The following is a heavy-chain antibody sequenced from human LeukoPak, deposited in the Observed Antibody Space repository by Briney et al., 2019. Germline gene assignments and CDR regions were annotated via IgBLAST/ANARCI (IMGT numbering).Heavy chain of an antibody. V-gene: IGHV3-23*01. CDR3: ARGARKGDDYGGYFDY. CDR2: ISAGGSRT. Sequence: GGSLRLSCEASGFAFGNYAMAWVRQSPGKGLEWVSGISAGGSRTYYSESVKGRFTISRDNSKNTLYLQMNSLRAEDTAVYYCARGARKGDDYGGYFDYWGQGTLVTVSS. J-gene: IGHJ4*02. CDR1: GFAFGNYA. D-gene: IGHD4-23*01.